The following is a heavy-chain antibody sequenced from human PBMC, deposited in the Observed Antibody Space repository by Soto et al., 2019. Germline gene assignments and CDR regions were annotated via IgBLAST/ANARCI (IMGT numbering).Heavy chain of an antibody. CDR2: IYYSGRT. D-gene: IGHD2-15*01. V-gene: IGHV4-59*01. CDR3: ARSYRRYCSGGSCYSYYYYYMDV. CDR1: GGSISSYY. Sequence: QVQLQESGPGLVKPSETLSLTCTVSGGSISSYYWSWIRQPPGKGLEWIGYIYYSGRTNYNPSLKSRVTIPVDTSKNQFPLKLSSVTAADTAVYYCARSYRRYCSGGSCYSYYYYYMDVWGKGTTVTVSS. J-gene: IGHJ6*03.